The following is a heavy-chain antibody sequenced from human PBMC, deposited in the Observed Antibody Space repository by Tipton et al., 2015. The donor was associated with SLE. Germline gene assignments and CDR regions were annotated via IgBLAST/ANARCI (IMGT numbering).Heavy chain of an antibody. Sequence: LRLSCTVSGGSISSYYWSWIRQPPGKGLEWIGNIYYSGSTNYNPSLKSRVTISVDTSKNQFSLKLSSVTAADTAVYYCARGIAAAGTWGQGTLVTVSS. J-gene: IGHJ5*02. CDR2: IYYSGST. D-gene: IGHD6-13*01. CDR1: GGSISSYY. CDR3: ARGIAAAGT. V-gene: IGHV4-59*12.